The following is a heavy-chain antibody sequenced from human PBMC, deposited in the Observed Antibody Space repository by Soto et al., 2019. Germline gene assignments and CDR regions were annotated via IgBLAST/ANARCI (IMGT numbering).Heavy chain of an antibody. D-gene: IGHD2-15*01. V-gene: IGHV6-1*01. J-gene: IGHJ4*02. Sequence: SQTLSLTCAISGDSVSSNSAAWNWIRQSPSRGLEWLGRTYYRSKWYNDYAVSVRSRITFNPDTSKNQFSLQLNSVTPEDTAVYYCALGMSVVGPPIVFSFWGQGSLVPVSS. CDR3: ALGMSVVGPPIVFSF. CDR2: TYYRSKWYN. CDR1: GDSVSSNSAA.